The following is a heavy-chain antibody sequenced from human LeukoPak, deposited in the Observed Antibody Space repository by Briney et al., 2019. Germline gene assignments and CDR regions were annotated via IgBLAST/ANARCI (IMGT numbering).Heavy chain of an antibody. J-gene: IGHJ6*03. CDR3: ARASQQWLAGHYYYFMDV. Sequence: GGSLRLSCAASRFTFSSYSMNWVRQAPGKGLEWVSYISSGSSTMYYADSVKGRFTISRDNAKNSLYLQMNSLRADDTAVYYCARASQQWLAGHYYYFMDVWGKGTTVTVSS. D-gene: IGHD6-19*01. CDR1: RFTFSSYS. CDR2: ISSGSSTM. V-gene: IGHV3-48*01.